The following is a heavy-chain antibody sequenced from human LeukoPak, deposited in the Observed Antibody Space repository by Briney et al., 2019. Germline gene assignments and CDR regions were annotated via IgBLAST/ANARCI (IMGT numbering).Heavy chain of an antibody. CDR3: ARVGIAAAGTDV. J-gene: IGHJ6*04. CDR2: IYSGGST. D-gene: IGHD6-13*01. Sequence: GGSLRLSCAASGFTVSSNYMSWVRQAPGKGLEWVSVIYSGGSTYYADSVKGRFTISRDNSKNTLYLQMNSLRAEDTAVYYCARVGIAAAGTDVWGKGTTVTVSS. CDR1: GFTVSSNY. V-gene: IGHV3-53*01.